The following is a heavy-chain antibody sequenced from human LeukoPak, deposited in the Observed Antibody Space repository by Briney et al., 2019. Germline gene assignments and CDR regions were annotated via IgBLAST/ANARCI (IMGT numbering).Heavy chain of an antibody. CDR3: AKDHSYYYGSGSLTNWFDP. J-gene: IGHJ5*02. CDR2: ISGSGGST. CDR1: GFTFSSYA. V-gene: IGHV3-23*01. D-gene: IGHD3-10*01. Sequence: GGSLRLSCAASGFTFSSYAMSWVRQAPGKGLEWVSAISGSGGSTYYADSVKGRFTISRDNSKNTLYLQMNSLRAEDTAVYYCAKDHSYYYGSGSLTNWFDPWGQGTLVAVSS.